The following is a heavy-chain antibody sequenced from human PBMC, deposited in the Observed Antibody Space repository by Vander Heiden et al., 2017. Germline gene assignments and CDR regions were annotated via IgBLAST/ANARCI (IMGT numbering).Heavy chain of an antibody. CDR1: GDTFTGYY. V-gene: IGHV1-2*02. Sequence: QVQLVQSGTEVKKPGASVKVSCKASGDTFTGYYIHWARQAPGQGLEWMGWINPDNGATNYAQKFQGRVSMTRDTSISTSYMELTRLTLDDTAVYFCARGAPSDDAFDIWGQGTMVTVSS. CDR3: ARGAPSDDAFDI. CDR2: INPDNGAT. J-gene: IGHJ3*02.